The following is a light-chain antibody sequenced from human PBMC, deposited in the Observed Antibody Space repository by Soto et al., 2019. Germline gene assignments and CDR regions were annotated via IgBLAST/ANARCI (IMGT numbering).Light chain of an antibody. J-gene: IGLJ1*01. CDR2: EGS. CDR1: SSDVGSYNL. CDR3: CSYADSSRIYV. Sequence: QSVLTQPASVSGSPGQSITISCTGTSSDVGSYNLVSWYQQHPGKAPKLMIYEGSKRPSGISNRFSGSKSGNTASLTISGLQAEDEAEYYCCSYADSSRIYVFGSGTKATVL. V-gene: IGLV2-23*01.